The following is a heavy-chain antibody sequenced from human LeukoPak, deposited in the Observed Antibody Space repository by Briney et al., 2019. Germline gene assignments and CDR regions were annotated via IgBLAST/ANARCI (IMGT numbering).Heavy chain of an antibody. Sequence: PSETLSLTCTVSGGSISSYYWSWIRQPPGKGLEWIGYIYYSGSTNYNPSPKSRVTISVDTSKNQFSLKLSSVTAADTAVYYCARHTWIQLWFDYWGQGTLVTVSS. J-gene: IGHJ4*02. CDR1: GGSISSYY. V-gene: IGHV4-59*08. D-gene: IGHD5-18*01. CDR2: IYYSGST. CDR3: ARHTWIQLWFDY.